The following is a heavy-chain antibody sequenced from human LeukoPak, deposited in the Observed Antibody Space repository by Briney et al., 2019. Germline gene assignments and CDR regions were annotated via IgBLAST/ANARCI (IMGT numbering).Heavy chain of an antibody. CDR3: AKELHGSGNYAFDY. CDR2: VSVNGGTT. V-gene: IGHV3-23*01. CDR1: GFTFSNYW. D-gene: IGHD3-10*01. J-gene: IGHJ4*02. Sequence: GGSLRLSCAASGFTFSNYWLTWVRQAPGKGLEWVSTVSVNGGTTYYADSVKGRFTISRDNSKNTLYLQMNSLRAEDTAVYFCAKELHGSGNYAFDYWGQGTLVTVSS.